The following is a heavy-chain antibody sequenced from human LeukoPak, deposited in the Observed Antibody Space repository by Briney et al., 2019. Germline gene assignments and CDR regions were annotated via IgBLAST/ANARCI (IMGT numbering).Heavy chain of an antibody. CDR2: INHSGST. CDR3: ARGRPTVTNAIFGY. J-gene: IGHJ4*02. V-gene: IGHV4-34*01. D-gene: IGHD4-17*01. CDR1: GGSFSGYY. Sequence: SETLSLTCAVYGGSFSGYYWRWIRQPPGKGLEWIGEINHSGSTNYNPSLKSRVTISVDTSKNQFSLKLSSVTAADTAVYYCARGRPTVTNAIFGYWGQGTLVTVSS.